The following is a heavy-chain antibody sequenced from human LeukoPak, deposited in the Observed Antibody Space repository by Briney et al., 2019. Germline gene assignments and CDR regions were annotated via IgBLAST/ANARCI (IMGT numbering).Heavy chain of an antibody. D-gene: IGHD5-24*01. CDR3: AREMATITYAFDI. V-gene: IGHV3-23*01. J-gene: IGHJ3*02. CDR2: ISGSGGTT. CDR1: GFTFSSDA. Sequence: PGGSLRLSCAASGFTFSSDAMSWVRQAPGKGLEWVSAISGSGGTTYYADSVKGRFTISGDNSKNTLYLQMNSLRAEDTAVYYCAREMATITYAFDIWGQGTMVTVSS.